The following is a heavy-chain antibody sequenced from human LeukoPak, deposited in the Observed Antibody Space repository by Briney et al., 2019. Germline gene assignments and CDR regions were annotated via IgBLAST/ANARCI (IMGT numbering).Heavy chain of an antibody. D-gene: IGHD5-18*01. Sequence: PGGSLRLSCAASGFTFSSYARSWVRQAPGKGLEWVSAISGSGGSTYYADSVKGRFTISRDNSKNTLYLQMNSLRAEDTAVYYCAKDAEKIQLWYNWFDPWGQGTLVTVSS. CDR1: GFTFSSYA. J-gene: IGHJ5*02. CDR3: AKDAEKIQLWYNWFDP. CDR2: ISGSGGST. V-gene: IGHV3-23*01.